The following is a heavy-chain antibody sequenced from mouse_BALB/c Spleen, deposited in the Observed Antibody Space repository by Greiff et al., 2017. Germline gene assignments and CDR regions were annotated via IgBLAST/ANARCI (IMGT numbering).Heavy chain of an antibody. D-gene: IGHD2-3*01. CDR1: GFAFSSYD. CDR2: ISSGGGST. J-gene: IGHJ3*01. CDR3: ARPYDGYHGGFAY. V-gene: IGHV5-12-1*01. Sequence: EVKLVESGGGLVKPGGSLKLSCAASGFAFSSYDMSWVRQTPEKRLEWVAYISSGGGSTYYPDTVKGRFTISRDNAKNTLYLQMSSLKSEDTAMYYCARPYDGYHGGFAYWGQGTLVTVSA.